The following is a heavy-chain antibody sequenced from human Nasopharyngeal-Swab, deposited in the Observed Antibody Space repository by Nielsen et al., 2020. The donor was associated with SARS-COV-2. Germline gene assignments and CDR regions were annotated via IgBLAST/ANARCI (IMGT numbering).Heavy chain of an antibody. CDR1: GFTFSDYY. CDR3: ARYGGIQILTGYFDY. CDR2: ISSSGSTI. J-gene: IGHJ4*02. D-gene: IGHD3-9*01. Sequence: GESLKISCAASGFTFSDYYMSWIRQAPGKGLEWVSYISSSGSTIYYADSVKGRFTISRDNAKNSLYLQMNSLRAEDTAVYYCARYGGIQILTGYFDYWDPGTLVTVSS. V-gene: IGHV3-11*04.